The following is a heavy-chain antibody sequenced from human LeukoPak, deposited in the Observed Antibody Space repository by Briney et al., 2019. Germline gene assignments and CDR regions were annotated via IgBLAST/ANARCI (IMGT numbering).Heavy chain of an antibody. Sequence: SVNVSCKASRGTFSRNTVTWVRQAPGQGLEWMGGIIPMFGTPHYAHSFRGRVTVTTDESTRTVSMELTSLRSEDTAVYYCARVYVSSGYYYLDLWGKGTLVTVSS. CDR2: IIPMFGTP. J-gene: IGHJ4*02. D-gene: IGHD3-22*01. V-gene: IGHV1-69*05. CDR3: ARVYVSSGYYYLDL. CDR1: RGTFSRNT.